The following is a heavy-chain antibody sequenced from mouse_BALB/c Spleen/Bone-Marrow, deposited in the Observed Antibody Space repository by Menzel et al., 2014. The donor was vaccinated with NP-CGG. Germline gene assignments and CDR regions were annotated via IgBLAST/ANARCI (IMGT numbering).Heavy chain of an antibody. D-gene: IGHD2-4*01. CDR3: ARFPYDYGGGDY. CDR2: IDPANGNT. V-gene: IGHV14-3*02. Sequence: VQLQHSGAGLVKPGASVKLSCTASGFNIKDTYMHWVKQRPEQGLGWIGRIDPANGNTKYDPKFQGKATITADTSSNTAYLQLSSLTSEDTAVYYCARFPYDYGGGDYWGQGTTLTVSS. CDR1: GFNIKDTY. J-gene: IGHJ2*01.